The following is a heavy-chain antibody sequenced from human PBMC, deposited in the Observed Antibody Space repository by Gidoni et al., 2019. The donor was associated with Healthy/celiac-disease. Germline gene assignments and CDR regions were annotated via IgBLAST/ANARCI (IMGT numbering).Heavy chain of an antibody. CDR1: GYSFPSYW. D-gene: IGHD4-4*01. Sequence: EVQLVQSGAEVKKPGESLRISCKGSGYSFPSYWLSWGRQMPGKGLEWMGRIDPSDSYTNYSPSYQGHVTISADKSISTAYLQWSSLKASDTAMYYCARRGPTVTPYYYYGMDVWGQGTTVTVSS. V-gene: IGHV5-10-1*03. J-gene: IGHJ6*02. CDR3: ARRGPTVTPYYYYGMDV. CDR2: IDPSDSYT.